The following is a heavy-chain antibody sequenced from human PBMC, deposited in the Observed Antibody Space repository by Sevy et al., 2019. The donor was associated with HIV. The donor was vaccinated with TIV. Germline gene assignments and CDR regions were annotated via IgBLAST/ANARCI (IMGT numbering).Heavy chain of an antibody. J-gene: IGHJ6*03. CDR2: IYYSGGT. CDR3: AREIVVVPAAMGALHYYYYMDV. Sequence: SETLSLTCTVSGGSISSYYWSWIRQPPGKGLEWIGYIYYSGGTNYNPSLKSRVTISVDTSKNQFSLKLSSVTAADTAVYYCAREIVVVPAAMGALHYYYYMDVWGKGTTVTVSS. CDR1: GGSISSYY. V-gene: IGHV4-59*01. D-gene: IGHD2-2*01.